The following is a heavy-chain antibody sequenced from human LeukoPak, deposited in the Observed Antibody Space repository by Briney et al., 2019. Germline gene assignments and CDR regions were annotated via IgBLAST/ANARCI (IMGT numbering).Heavy chain of an antibody. J-gene: IGHJ5*02. CDR1: GYTFTSYG. D-gene: IGHD6-19*01. CDR2: ISAYNGNT. V-gene: IGHV1-18*01. CDR3: ARGKSSSGWSLGDWFDP. Sequence: ASVKVSSKASGYTFTSYGISWVRQAPGQGLEWMGWISAYNGNTNYAQKFQGRVTMTRNTSISTAYMELSSLRSEDTAVYYCARGKSSSGWSLGDWFDPWGQGTLVTVSS.